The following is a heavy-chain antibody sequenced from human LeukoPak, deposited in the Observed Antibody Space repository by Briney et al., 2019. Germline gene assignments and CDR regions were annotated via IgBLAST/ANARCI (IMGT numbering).Heavy chain of an antibody. Sequence: PGGSLRLSCAASGFTFSGSAMHWVRQASGKGLEGVGRIRCNGNSNATAYAASVKGRFTISRDDSTNTAYLQMNSLKTEDTAVYYCTRLAARSLHCSGGSCYSGYWGQGTLVTVSS. D-gene: IGHD2-15*01. CDR1: GFTFSGSA. CDR2: IRCNGNSNAT. CDR3: TRLAARSLHCSGGSCYSGY. V-gene: IGHV3-73*01. J-gene: IGHJ4*02.